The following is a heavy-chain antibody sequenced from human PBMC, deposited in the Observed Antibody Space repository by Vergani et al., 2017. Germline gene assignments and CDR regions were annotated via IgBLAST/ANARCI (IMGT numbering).Heavy chain of an antibody. V-gene: IGHV3-53*01. CDR2: IYSGGST. D-gene: IGHD5-12*01. Sequence: EVQLVESGGGLIQPGGSLRLSCAVSGFTVSTNYMSWVRQAPGKGLEWVSVIYSGGSTYYADSVKGRFTISRDNSKNTLYLQMKSLRAEDTAVYYCARVGVATFRNGMDVWGQGTTVTVSS. J-gene: IGHJ6*02. CDR3: ARVGVATFRNGMDV. CDR1: GFTVSTNY.